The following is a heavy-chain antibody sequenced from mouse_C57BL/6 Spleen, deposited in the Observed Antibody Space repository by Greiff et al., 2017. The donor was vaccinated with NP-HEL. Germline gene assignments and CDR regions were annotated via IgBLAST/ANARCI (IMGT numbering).Heavy chain of an antibody. D-gene: IGHD2-1*01. J-gene: IGHJ4*01. V-gene: IGHV1-55*01. CDR3: AKEGGYGNYHYYAMDD. CDR1: GYTFTSYW. Sequence: VQLQQPGAELVKPGASVKMSYKASGYTFTSYWITWVKQRPGQGLEWIGDIYPGSGSTNYNEKFKSKATLTADTSSSTAYMQLNSLTSEDSAIYYCAKEGGYGNYHYYAMDDWGQGTSVTVST. CDR2: IYPGSGST.